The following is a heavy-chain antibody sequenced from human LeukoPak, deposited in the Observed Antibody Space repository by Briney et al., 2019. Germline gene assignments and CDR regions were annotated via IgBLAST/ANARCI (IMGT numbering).Heavy chain of an antibody. CDR3: ARGQEYYYDSSAYSKFDY. CDR2: ISSNGGST. Sequence: PGGSLRLSCAASGFTFSNYAMHWVRQAPGKGLEYVSAISSNGGSTYYANSVKGRFTISRDNSKNTLYLQMNSLRAEDTALYYCARGQEYYYDSSAYSKFDYWGQGTLVTVSS. J-gene: IGHJ4*02. D-gene: IGHD3-22*01. V-gene: IGHV3-64*01. CDR1: GFTFSNYA.